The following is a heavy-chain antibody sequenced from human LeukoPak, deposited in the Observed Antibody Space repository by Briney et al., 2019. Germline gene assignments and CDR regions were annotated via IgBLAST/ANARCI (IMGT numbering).Heavy chain of an antibody. J-gene: IGHJ4*02. CDR1: GFTFSSYA. CDR2: ISSNGGST. CDR3: EIRGDSGYDSDY. V-gene: IGHV3-64*01. D-gene: IGHD5-12*01. Sequence: GGSLRLSCAASGFTFSSYAMHWVRQAPGKGLEYVSAISSNGGSTYYANSVKGRFTISRDNSKNTLYLQMGSLRAEDMAVYYCEIRGDSGYDSDYWGRGTLVTVSS.